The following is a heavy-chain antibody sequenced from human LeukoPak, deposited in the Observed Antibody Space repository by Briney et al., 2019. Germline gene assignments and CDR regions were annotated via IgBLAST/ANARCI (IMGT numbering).Heavy chain of an antibody. D-gene: IGHD2-2*01. CDR3: AKTGGDIVVVPAAMVFDY. J-gene: IGHJ4*02. Sequence: PGGSLRLSCAASGFTFSSYWMSWVRQAPGKGLEWVANIKPDGSDQYYADSVKGRFTISRDNSKNTLYLQMNSLRAEDTAVYYCAKTGGDIVVVPAAMVFDYWGQGTLVTVSS. CDR2: IKPDGSDQ. V-gene: IGHV3-7*03. CDR1: GFTFSSYW.